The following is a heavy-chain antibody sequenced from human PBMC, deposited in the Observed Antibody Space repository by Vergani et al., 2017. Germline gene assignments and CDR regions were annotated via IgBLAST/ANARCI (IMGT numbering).Heavy chain of an antibody. V-gene: IGHV3-21*01. Sequence: VQLVESGGGVVQPGRSLRLSCAASGFTFSSYSMNCVRQAPGKGLEWVSSISSSSSYIYYADSVKGRFTISRDNAKNSLYLQMNSLRAEDTAVYYCARDVSGGDDSSGYYQSLDYWGQGTLVTVSS. J-gene: IGHJ4*02. CDR3: ARDVSGGDDSSGYYQSLDY. CDR2: ISSSSSYI. CDR1: GFTFSSYS. D-gene: IGHD3-22*01.